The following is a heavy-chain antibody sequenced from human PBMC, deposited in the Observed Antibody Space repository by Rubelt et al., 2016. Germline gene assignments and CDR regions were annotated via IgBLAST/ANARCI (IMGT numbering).Heavy chain of an antibody. J-gene: IGHJ4*02. CDR3: ARVGALAARKIYYFDY. CDR2: INAYNGNP. Sequence: QVQLVQSGAEVKKPGASVKVSRKASGYTFTSYGISWVRQAPGQGLEWMGWINAYNGNPKYAQKLQGRVTMTTDTSTSTAYRGLRRLRADDTAVYYCARVGALAARKIYYFDYWGQGTLVTVSS. D-gene: IGHD6-6*01. CDR1: GYTFTSYG. V-gene: IGHV1-18*01.